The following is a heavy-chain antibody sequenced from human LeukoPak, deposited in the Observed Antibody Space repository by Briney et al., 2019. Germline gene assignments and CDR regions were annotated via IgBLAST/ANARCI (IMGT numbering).Heavy chain of an antibody. J-gene: IGHJ6*03. CDR3: ARGTGLGVAFNYYQYYMDV. D-gene: IGHD6-19*01. V-gene: IGHV4-34*01. Sequence: KPSETLSLTCAVYGGSFNNFYWSWIRQPPGTGLEWIGEINHSGSTKYNPSLKSRVTISVDTSKNQFSLKLTSVTAADTAVYYCARGTGLGVAFNYYQYYMDVWGKGTTVTVSS. CDR1: GGSFNNFY. CDR2: INHSGST.